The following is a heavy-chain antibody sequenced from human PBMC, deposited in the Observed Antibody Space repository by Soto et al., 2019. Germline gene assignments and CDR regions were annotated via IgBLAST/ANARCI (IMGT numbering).Heavy chain of an antibody. CDR3: ARDDEYSGNGMDV. D-gene: IGHD3-10*01. CDR2: ILNDGSNR. CDR1: EFTFSNYG. J-gene: IGHJ6*02. V-gene: IGHV3-33*01. Sequence: QVQLVESGGGVVQPGRSLRLSCAASEFTFSNYGMHWVRQAPGKGLEWVAVILNDGSNRYHADSVKDRFTISRDNSKNTLYLQMNCLRAEYTAVYYCARDDEYSGNGMDVWGPGTTVTVS.